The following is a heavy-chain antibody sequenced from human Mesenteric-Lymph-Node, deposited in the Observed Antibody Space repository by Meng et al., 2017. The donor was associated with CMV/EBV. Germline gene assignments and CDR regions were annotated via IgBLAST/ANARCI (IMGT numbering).Heavy chain of an antibody. Sequence: SISSGGYYWSWIRQHPGKGLEWIGYIYYSGSTYYNPSLKSRVTISVDTSKNQFSLKLSSVTAADTAVYYCARVPDYSNYEGRYGMDVWGQGTTVTVSS. CDR3: ARVPDYSNYEGRYGMDV. CDR1: SISSGGYY. J-gene: IGHJ6*02. V-gene: IGHV4-31*02. CDR2: IYYSGST. D-gene: IGHD4-11*01.